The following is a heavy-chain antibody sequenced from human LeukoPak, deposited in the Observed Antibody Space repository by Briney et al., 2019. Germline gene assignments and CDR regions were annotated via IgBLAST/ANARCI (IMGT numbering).Heavy chain of an antibody. Sequence: PGGSLRLSCAASGFTFSDYYMSWIRQAPGKGLEWVSYISRSGSTIYYADSVKGRFTISRDNAKNSLYLQMNSLRAEDTAVYYCARAQGYDFWSGSQYYFDYWGQGTLVTVSS. V-gene: IGHV3-11*01. D-gene: IGHD3-3*01. J-gene: IGHJ4*02. CDR1: GFTFSDYY. CDR3: ARAQGYDFWSGSQYYFDY. CDR2: ISRSGSTI.